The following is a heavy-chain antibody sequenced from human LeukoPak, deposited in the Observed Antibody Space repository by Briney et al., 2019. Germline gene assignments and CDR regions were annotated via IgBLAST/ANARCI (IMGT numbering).Heavy chain of an antibody. V-gene: IGHV4-59*01. Sequence: SETLSLTCTVSGDFITAYYWSWIRQPPGKGLEWIGYVYYTGSTEYNPSLRSRVTISLEMSKHQFSLKLSSVTAADTAVYYCARGVVIAPQTFDYWGQGTLVTVSS. D-gene: IGHD2-21*01. CDR2: VYYTGST. J-gene: IGHJ4*02. CDR1: GDFITAYY. CDR3: ARGVVIAPQTFDY.